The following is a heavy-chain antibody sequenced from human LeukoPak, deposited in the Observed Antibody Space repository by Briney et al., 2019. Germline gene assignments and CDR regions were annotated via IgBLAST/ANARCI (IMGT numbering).Heavy chain of an antibody. D-gene: IGHD3-10*01. J-gene: IGHJ4*02. CDR3: ARVRYYGSGSYYTNPYFDY. CDR1: GYTSTSYY. V-gene: IGHV1-46*03. Sequence: ASVKVSCKASGYTSTSYYMHWVRQAPGQGLEWMGIINPSGGSTSYAQKFQGRVTMTRDTSTSTVYMELSSLRSEDTAVYYCARVRYYGSGSYYTNPYFDYWGQGTLVTVSS. CDR2: INPSGGST.